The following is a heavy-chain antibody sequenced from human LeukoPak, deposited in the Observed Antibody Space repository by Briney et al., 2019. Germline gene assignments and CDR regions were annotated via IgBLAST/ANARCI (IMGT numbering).Heavy chain of an antibody. D-gene: IGHD3-10*01. CDR3: ARDGNYSESGSYSWFDY. J-gene: IGHJ5*01. Sequence: ASVKVSCKASGYTFSTYYLHWVRQAPGQGLEWMGIINPSGGGTTYAQKFQGRVTMTRDMSTSTVYMELSSLRSEDTAVYYCARDGNYSESGSYSWFDYWGQGTLVTVSS. V-gene: IGHV1-46*01. CDR1: GYTFSTYY. CDR2: INPSGGGT.